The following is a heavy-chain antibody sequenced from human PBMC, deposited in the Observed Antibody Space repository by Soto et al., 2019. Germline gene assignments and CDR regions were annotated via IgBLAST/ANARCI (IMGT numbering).Heavy chain of an antibody. Sequence: GVSLRLSCAASGFTFSTYSMNWVRQTPGKGLEWVSSIGASTSYIHYADSVKGRFTISRDNAKNSLYLQMNSLRADDTAVYYCARDYNSMNNGFGSWGQGTLVTVSS. CDR1: GFTFSTYS. D-gene: IGHD3-22*01. CDR2: IGASTSYI. CDR3: ARDYNSMNNGFGS. V-gene: IGHV3-21*06. J-gene: IGHJ4*02.